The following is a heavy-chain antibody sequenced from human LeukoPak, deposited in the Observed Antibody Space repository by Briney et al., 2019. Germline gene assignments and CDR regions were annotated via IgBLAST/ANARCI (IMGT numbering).Heavy chain of an antibody. D-gene: IGHD2-21*01. CDR2: IYNSGST. CDR3: ARNSSWNYFDY. CDR1: GNSISNTYY. J-gene: IGHJ4*02. V-gene: IGHV4-38-2*01. Sequence: AETLSLTYAVSGNSISNTYYWGWIRQPPGKELEWIGSIYNSGSTHYNPSLKSRVTISVDTSKNQFSLKLSSVTAADTAVYYCARNSSWNYFDYWGQGTLVTVSS.